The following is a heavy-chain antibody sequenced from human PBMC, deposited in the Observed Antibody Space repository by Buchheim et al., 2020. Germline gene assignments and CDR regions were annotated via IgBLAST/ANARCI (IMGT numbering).Heavy chain of an antibody. D-gene: IGHD1-26*01. Sequence: EVQLLESGGGLVQPGGSLRLSCAASRFTFSSYAMTWVRQAPGKGLEWVSTISGSGNSTYYTDSVKGRFTISRDNSKNTLYLQMNSVRAEDTAVYYCAKGVGATSSYGMDVWGQGTT. CDR1: RFTFSSYA. CDR3: AKGVGATSSYGMDV. CDR2: ISGSGNST. V-gene: IGHV3-23*01. J-gene: IGHJ6*02.